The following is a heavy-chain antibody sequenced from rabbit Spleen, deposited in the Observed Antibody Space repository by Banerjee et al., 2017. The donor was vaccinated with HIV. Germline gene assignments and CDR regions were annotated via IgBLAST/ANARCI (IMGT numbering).Heavy chain of an antibody. CDR1: GFSGSYW. J-gene: IGHJ4*01. CDR3: ARDLAGVIGWNFNL. CDR2: INTYTVKS. V-gene: IGHV1S45*01. D-gene: IGHD4-1*01. Sequence: EQLEESGGGLVKPEGSLTLTCTASGFSGSYWICWVRQAPGKGLEWIACINTYTVKSVYASWATGRFTFSRTSSTTVTLQMTSLTAADTAAYFCARDLAGVIGWNFNLWAQAPWSPS.